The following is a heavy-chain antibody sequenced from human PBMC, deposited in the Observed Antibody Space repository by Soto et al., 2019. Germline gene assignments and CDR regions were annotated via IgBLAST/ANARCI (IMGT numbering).Heavy chain of an antibody. V-gene: IGHV1-18*01. CDR1: GFTFTHYG. CDR2: ISAYNGAT. J-gene: IGHJ4*02. Sequence: RASVKVSCKTSGFTFTHYGIRWVRQAPGQGLEWMGWISAYNGATNYAQKFRDRLTMTTDASTRTAYMDLRSLRSDDTAVYFCARASNASNWDYCRQGTLVTVSS. CDR3: ARASNASNWDY. D-gene: IGHD6-13*01.